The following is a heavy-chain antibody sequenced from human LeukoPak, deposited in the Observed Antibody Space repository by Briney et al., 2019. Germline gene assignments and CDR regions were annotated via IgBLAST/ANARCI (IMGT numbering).Heavy chain of an antibody. CDR1: GFTFSSYW. V-gene: IGHV3-7*03. J-gene: IGHJ5*02. CDR2: IRQDGSQK. CDR3: AKGSMVRGFDP. D-gene: IGHD3-10*01. Sequence: GGSLRLSCAASGFTFSSYWMSWVRQAPGKGLEWVATIRQDGSQKYYVDSVEGRYTISRDNAKNSLYLQMNSLRAEDTAVYYCAKGSMVRGFDPWGQGTLVTVSS.